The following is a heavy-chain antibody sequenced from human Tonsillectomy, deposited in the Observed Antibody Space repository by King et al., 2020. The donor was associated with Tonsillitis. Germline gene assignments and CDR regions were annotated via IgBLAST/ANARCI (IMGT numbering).Heavy chain of an antibody. CDR1: GFTFSSYW. J-gene: IGHJ4*02. D-gene: IGHD4/OR15-4a*01. CDR2: IKYDGSEK. CDR3: ARLKGAPDY. V-gene: IGHV3-7*03. Sequence: EVQLVESGGGLVQRGESLRLSRAASGFTFSSYWMSWVRQAPGKGLEWVANIKYDGSEKDYVDSLKGRFTIARDNAKNSLYLQMYSLRAEDTAVYYCARLKGAPDYWGQGTLVTVSS.